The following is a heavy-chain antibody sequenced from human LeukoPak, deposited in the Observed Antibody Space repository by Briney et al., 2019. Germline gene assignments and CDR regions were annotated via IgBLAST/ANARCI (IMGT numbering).Heavy chain of an antibody. V-gene: IGHV3-30-3*01. CDR3: ASYGWALGPAPCTHLFDY. CDR2: ISYDGSNK. CDR1: GFSYNKHW. D-gene: IGHD3-10*01. Sequence: GRSQSLSSADTGFSYNKHWMRRVRQAPGKGLEWVALISYDGSNKYYADSVKGRFTISRDNSKNTLYLEMNRLRAEDTAVYYCASYGWALGPAPCTHLFDYWGQGTLVTVSS. J-gene: IGHJ4*02.